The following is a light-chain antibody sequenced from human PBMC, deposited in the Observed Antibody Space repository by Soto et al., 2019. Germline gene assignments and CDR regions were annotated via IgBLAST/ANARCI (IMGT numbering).Light chain of an antibody. CDR3: QRRSNWIT. CDR2: DAS. Sequence: EIVLTQSPATLSLSPGERATLSCRASQSVSSYLAWYQQKPGQAPRLLIYDASNRATGIPARFSGSGSRTDFTLTISSLEPEDFAVYFCQRRSNWITFGQGTRLEIK. V-gene: IGKV3-11*01. J-gene: IGKJ5*01. CDR1: QSVSSY.